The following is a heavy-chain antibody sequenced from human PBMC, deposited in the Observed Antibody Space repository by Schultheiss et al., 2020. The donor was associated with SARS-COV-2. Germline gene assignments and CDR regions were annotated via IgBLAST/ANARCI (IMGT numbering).Heavy chain of an antibody. CDR2: MNPNSGNT. J-gene: IGHJ2*01. CDR3: ARVGIEGYFDL. D-gene: IGHD1-14*01. V-gene: IGHV1-8*02. Sequence: ASVKVSCKASGYTFTSYYMHWVRQATGQGLEWMGWMNPNSGNTGYAQKFQGRVTMTRNTSISTAYMELSSLRAGDTAVYYCARVGIEGYFDLWGRGTLVTVSS. CDR1: GYTFTSYY.